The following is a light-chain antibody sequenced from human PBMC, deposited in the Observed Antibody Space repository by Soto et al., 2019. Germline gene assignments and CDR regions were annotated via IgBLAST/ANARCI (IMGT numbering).Light chain of an antibody. CDR3: QQNYRATPWT. CDR2: AAS. J-gene: IGKJ1*01. V-gene: IGKV1-39*01. Sequence: DIHMSQSPSTLSASVGYRFTLTCRASQSISRYLNWYQHKPVKAPKLLXNAASSLERGVPSSFSGGGSGTDFTLNISSLQPDDFATYYCQQNYRATPWTCGQGTKVDIK. CDR1: QSISRY.